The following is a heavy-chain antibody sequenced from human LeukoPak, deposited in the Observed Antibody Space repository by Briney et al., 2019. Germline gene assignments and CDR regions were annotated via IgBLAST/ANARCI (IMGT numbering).Heavy chain of an antibody. CDR2: ISYDGSNK. V-gene: IGHV3-30*18. J-gene: IGHJ3*02. CDR1: GFTFSSYD. Sequence: GGSLRLSCAASGFTFSSYDMHWVRQAPGKGLEWVAIISYDGSNKYYADSVKGRFTISRDNSKNTLYLQMNSLRAEDTAVYYCAKDYYDYIWGSFSGDAFDIWGQGTMVTVSS. D-gene: IGHD3-16*01. CDR3: AKDYYDYIWGSFSGDAFDI.